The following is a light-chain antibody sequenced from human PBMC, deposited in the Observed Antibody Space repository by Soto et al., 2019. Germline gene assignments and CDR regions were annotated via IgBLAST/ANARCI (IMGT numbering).Light chain of an antibody. CDR2: EGN. CDR1: SSHIGSSNL. CDR3: CSYAGSSPLYV. Sequence: QSVLTQPASVSGSPGQSITISCTASSSHIGSSNLVSWYQHRSGKAPKLIIYEGNKRPSGVSNRFSGSKSGKTASLTISGLQAEDEGTYYCCSYAGSSPLYVFGTGTKVTVL. J-gene: IGLJ1*01. V-gene: IGLV2-23*01.